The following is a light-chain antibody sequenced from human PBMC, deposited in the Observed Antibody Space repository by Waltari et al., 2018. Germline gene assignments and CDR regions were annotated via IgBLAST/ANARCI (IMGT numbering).Light chain of an antibody. CDR3: VSHGGANNFWV. Sequence: QSALTQPPSASGSPGQSVTISCTGTSSDVGAYDHVPCYQQHPHKAPKLLIYEVNRRPSGVPDRFSGSKSGNTASLTVSGLQADDEAHYYCVSHGGANNFWVFGGGTMLTVL. CDR1: SSDVGAYDH. V-gene: IGLV2-8*01. J-gene: IGLJ3*02. CDR2: EVN.